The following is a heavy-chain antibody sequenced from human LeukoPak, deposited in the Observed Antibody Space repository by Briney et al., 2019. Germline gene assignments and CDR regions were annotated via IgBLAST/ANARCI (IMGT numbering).Heavy chain of an antibody. J-gene: IGHJ4*02. D-gene: IGHD4-17*01. V-gene: IGHV4-34*01. CDR3: ARGRPGSTGDYVNVRPHFDY. Sequence: SETLSLTCAVYGGSFSGYYWSWIRQPPGKGLEWIGEINHSGSTNYNLSLKSRVTISVDTSKNQFSLKLSSVTAADTAVYYCARGRPGSTGDYVNVRPHFDYWGQGTLVTVSS. CDR1: GGSFSGYY. CDR2: INHSGST.